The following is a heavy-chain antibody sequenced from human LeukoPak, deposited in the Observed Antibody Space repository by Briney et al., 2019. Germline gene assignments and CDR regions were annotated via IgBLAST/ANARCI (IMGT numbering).Heavy chain of an antibody. J-gene: IGHJ6*04. CDR1: GFTFSSYW. CDR3: AELGITMIGGV. D-gene: IGHD3-10*02. Sequence: PGGSLRLSCAASGFTFSSYWMSWVRQAPGKGLEWVSYISSSGSTIYYADSVKGRFTVSRDNAKNSLYLQMNSLRAEDTAVYYCAELGITMIGGVWGKGTTVTISS. V-gene: IGHV3-48*04. CDR2: ISSSGSTI.